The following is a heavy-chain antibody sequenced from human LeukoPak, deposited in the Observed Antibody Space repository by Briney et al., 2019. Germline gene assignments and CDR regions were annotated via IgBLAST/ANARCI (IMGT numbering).Heavy chain of an antibody. CDR3: ARDPYNEIRPYYDILTGYYTGGMDV. J-gene: IGHJ6*02. Sequence: GASVKVSCKASGYTFTGYYIHWVRQAPGQGLEWMGWINPNSGGTNYAQKFQGRVTMTRDTSISTAYMELSRLRSDDTAVYYCARDPYNEIRPYYDILTGYYTGGMDVWGQGTTVTVSS. D-gene: IGHD3-9*01. CDR1: GYTFTGYY. V-gene: IGHV1-2*02. CDR2: INPNSGGT.